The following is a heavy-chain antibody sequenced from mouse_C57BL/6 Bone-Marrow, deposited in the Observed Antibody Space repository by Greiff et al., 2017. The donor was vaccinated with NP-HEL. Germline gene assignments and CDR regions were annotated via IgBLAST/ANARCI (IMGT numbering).Heavy chain of an antibody. CDR3: ARVYGNYGPWFAY. D-gene: IGHD2-1*01. J-gene: IGHJ3*01. CDR1: GFTFSSYA. V-gene: IGHV5-4*01. CDR2: ISDGGSYT. Sequence: EVHLVESGGGLVKPGGSLKLSCAASGFTFSSYAMSWVRQTPEKRLEWVATISDGGSYTYYPDNVKGRFTISRDNAKNNLYLQMSHLKSEDTAMYYCARVYGNYGPWFAYWGQGTLVTVSA.